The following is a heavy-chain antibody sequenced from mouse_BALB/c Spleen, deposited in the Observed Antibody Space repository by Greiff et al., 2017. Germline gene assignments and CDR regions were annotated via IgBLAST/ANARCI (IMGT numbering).Heavy chain of an antibody. V-gene: IGHV1-5*01. CDR3: TNGSPPYAMDY. CDR2: IYPGTSDT. Sequence: VQLQQSGTVLARPGASVKMSCKASGYTFTSYWMHWVKQRPGQGLEWIGAIYPGTSDTSYNQKFKGKAKLTAVTSTSTAYMELSSLTNEDSAVYYCTNGSPPYAMDYWGQGTSVTVSS. CDR1: GYTFTSYW. D-gene: IGHD2-2*01. J-gene: IGHJ4*01.